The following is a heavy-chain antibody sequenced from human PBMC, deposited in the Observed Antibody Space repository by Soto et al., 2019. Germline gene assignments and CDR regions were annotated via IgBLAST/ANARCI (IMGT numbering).Heavy chain of an antibody. CDR3: ADGSGSYPPGNWFDP. Sequence: SETLSLTCAVYGGSFSGYYWSWIRQPPGKGPEWIGEINHSGSTNYNPSLKSRVTISVDTSKNQFSLKLSSVTAADTAVYYCADGSGSYPPGNWFDPWGQGTLVTVSS. J-gene: IGHJ5*02. CDR1: GGSFSGYY. CDR2: INHSGST. D-gene: IGHD3-10*01. V-gene: IGHV4-34*01.